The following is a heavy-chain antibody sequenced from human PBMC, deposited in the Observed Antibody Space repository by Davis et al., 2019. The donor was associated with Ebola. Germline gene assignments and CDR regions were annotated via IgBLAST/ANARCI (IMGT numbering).Heavy chain of an antibody. V-gene: IGHV3-23*01. D-gene: IGHD2/OR15-2a*01. CDR1: GFVLRNYV. CDR3: AKDNSNICFDI. CDR2: LGTSPDT. Sequence: GGSLRLSYAASGFVLRNYVMSWVRQAPGKGLEWVSTLGTSPDTYYADSVKGRFTISRDNSKNTLYLQMNGLRVEDTAKYYCAKDNSNICFDIWGQGTNVTVSS. J-gene: IGHJ3*02.